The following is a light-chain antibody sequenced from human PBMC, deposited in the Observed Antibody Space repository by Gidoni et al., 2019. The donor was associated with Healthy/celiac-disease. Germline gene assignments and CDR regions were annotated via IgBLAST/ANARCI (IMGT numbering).Light chain of an antibody. CDR2: DTS. CDR3: LLSYSGARPVV. J-gene: IGLJ2*01. V-gene: IGLV7-46*01. Sequence: TCGSSTRSGTCVHHPHLFQQKPGQAPRTLIYDTSNKHSWTPSRFSGSLLGGKAALTLSGAQPEDEAEYYCLLSYSGARPVVFGGGTKLTVL. CDR1: TRSGTCVHH.